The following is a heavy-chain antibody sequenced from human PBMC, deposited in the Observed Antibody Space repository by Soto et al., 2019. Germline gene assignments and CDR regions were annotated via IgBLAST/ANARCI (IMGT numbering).Heavy chain of an antibody. CDR3: ARHRWYNWHDGLDY. V-gene: IGHV4-39*01. CDR2: IYYSGST. D-gene: IGHD1-20*01. Sequence: SETLSLTCTVSRGSLSSSSYYWGWFRQPPGKGLAWIGSIYYSGSTYYNPSLKSRVTISVDTSKNQFSLKLSSVTAADTAVYYCARHRWYNWHDGLDYWSQGTLVTVSS. CDR1: RGSLSSSSYY. J-gene: IGHJ4*02.